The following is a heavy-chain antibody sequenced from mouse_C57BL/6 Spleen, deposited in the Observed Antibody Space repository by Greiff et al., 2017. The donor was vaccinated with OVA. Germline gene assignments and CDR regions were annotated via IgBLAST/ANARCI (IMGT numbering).Heavy chain of an antibody. D-gene: IGHD2-4*01. CDR2: IYPGDGDT. V-gene: IGHV1-80*01. CDR1: GYAFSSYW. Sequence: QVHVKQSGAELVKPGASVKISCKASGYAFSSYWMNWVKQRPGKGLEWIGQIYPGDGDTNYNGKFKGKATLTADKSSSTAYMQLSSLTSEDSAVYFCARYDLEDYAMDYWGQGTSVTVSS. CDR3: ARYDLEDYAMDY. J-gene: IGHJ4*01.